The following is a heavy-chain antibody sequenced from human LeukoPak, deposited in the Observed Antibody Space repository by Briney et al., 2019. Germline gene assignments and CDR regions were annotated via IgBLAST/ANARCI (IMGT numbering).Heavy chain of an antibody. CDR1: GGTFTSYA. V-gene: IGHV1-69*01. J-gene: IGHJ5*02. Sequence: ASVKLSCKASGGTFTSYAISWVRQAPGQRLEWMGGIIPIFGTANYAQKFQGRVTITADESTSTAYMELSSLRSEDTAVYYCARGHCSGGSCYPPYNWFDPWGQGTLVTVSS. CDR2: IIPIFGTA. CDR3: ARGHCSGGSCYPPYNWFDP. D-gene: IGHD2-15*01.